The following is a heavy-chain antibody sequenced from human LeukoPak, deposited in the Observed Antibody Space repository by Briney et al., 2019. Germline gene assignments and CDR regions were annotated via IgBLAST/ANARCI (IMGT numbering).Heavy chain of an antibody. Sequence: ASVKVSCKASGGTFSSYAISWVRQAPGQGLEWMGRIIPIFGIANYAQKFQGRVTITADKSTSTAYMELSSLRSEDTAVYYCARGLGIDAFDIWGQGTMVTVSS. D-gene: IGHD1-1*01. CDR2: IIPIFGIA. CDR3: ARGLGIDAFDI. V-gene: IGHV1-69*04. J-gene: IGHJ3*02. CDR1: GGTFSSYA.